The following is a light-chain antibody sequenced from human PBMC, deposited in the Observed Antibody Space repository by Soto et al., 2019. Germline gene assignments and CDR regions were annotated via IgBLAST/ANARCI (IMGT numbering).Light chain of an antibody. V-gene: IGKV3-20*01. J-gene: IGKJ2*01. Sequence: EIVLTQSPGTLSLSPGERATLSCRASHSVSSSYLTWYQQKPGQAPRLLIYGTSSRATGIPDRFSGSGSGTDFTLTINRLEPEDFAVYYCQQYGNSPYTFGQGTKLEIK. CDR3: QQYGNSPYT. CDR2: GTS. CDR1: HSVSSSY.